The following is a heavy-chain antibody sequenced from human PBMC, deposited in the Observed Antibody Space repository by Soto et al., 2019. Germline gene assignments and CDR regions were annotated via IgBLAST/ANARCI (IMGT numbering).Heavy chain of an antibody. CDR1: GGSISSGGYY. Sequence: QVQLQESGPGLVKPSQTLSLTCTVSGGSISSGGYYWSWIRQHPGKGLEWIGYIYYSGSTYYNPSLKSRVTISVDTSKNQFSLKLSSVTAADTAVYYCARDSIAAAGIDPYYYYGMDVWGQGTTVTVSS. D-gene: IGHD6-13*01. CDR3: ARDSIAAAGIDPYYYYGMDV. CDR2: IYYSGST. J-gene: IGHJ6*02. V-gene: IGHV4-31*03.